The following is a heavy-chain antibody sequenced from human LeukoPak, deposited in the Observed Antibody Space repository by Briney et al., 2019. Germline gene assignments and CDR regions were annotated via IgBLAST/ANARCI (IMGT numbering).Heavy chain of an antibody. J-gene: IGHJ3*02. CDR3: AGSSRWFGDAFDI. CDR2: VFYSGST. V-gene: IGHV4-59*01. CDR1: GGSISNYY. Sequence: KPSETLSLTCTVSGGSISNYYWSWIRQPPGKGLEWIGYVFYSGSTNYNPSLRSRVTISVDTSKNQFSLKLSSVTAADTAVYYCAGSSRWFGDAFDIWGQGTMVTVSS. D-gene: IGHD6-13*01.